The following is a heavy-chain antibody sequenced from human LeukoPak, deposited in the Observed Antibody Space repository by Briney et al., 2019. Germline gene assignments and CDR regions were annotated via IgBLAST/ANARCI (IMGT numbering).Heavy chain of an antibody. Sequence: GASVKVSCKASGYTFTSYYIHWVRQAPGQGLEWMGIINPSGGSTSYAQKFQGRVTMTRDTSTSTVYMELSSLKSEDTAVYYCARGFPPRRNYDSSGYYSYYFDHWGQGTLVTVSS. CDR3: ARGFPPRRNYDSSGYYSYYFDH. CDR1: GYTFTSYY. J-gene: IGHJ4*02. CDR2: INPSGGST. V-gene: IGHV1-46*01. D-gene: IGHD3-22*01.